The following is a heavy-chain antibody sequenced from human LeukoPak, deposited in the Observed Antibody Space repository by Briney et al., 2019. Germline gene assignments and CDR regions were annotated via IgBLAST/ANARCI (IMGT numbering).Heavy chain of an antibody. J-gene: IGHJ2*01. Sequence: GRSLRLSCAASGFTFSSYTMNWVRQAPGKGLEWVSSISGSITYIFSADSMTGRFNICRDNAENSLYLQINSLRAEDTAIYYCARDEVTVASSPSYGFFALWGRGTLVTVS. V-gene: IGHV3-21*01. CDR3: ARDEVTVASSPSYGFFAL. CDR1: GFTFSSYT. CDR2: ISGSITYI. D-gene: IGHD2-15*01.